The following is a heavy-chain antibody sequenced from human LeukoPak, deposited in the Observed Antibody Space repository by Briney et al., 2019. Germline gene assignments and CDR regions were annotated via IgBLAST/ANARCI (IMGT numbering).Heavy chain of an antibody. J-gene: IGHJ4*02. D-gene: IGHD5-12*01. CDR1: GGTFSSYG. CDR3: ARGARGYSGGFDSLLYFDC. V-gene: IGHV1-69*05. Sequence: SVKVSCKASGGTFSSYGISWVRQAPGQRLEWMGRIIPIFGIVNHAQKFQDRVTVTTDESTTTVYMELSSLRSEDTAVYYCARGARGYSGGFDSLLYFDCWGQGTLVTVSS. CDR2: IIPIFGIV.